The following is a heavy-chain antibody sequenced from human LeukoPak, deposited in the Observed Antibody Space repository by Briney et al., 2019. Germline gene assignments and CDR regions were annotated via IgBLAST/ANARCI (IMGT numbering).Heavy chain of an antibody. CDR2: INPKNGDT. D-gene: IGHD2-21*01. CDR3: ARDIPHNCFDS. V-gene: IGHV1-2*02. J-gene: IGHJ5*01. CDR1: GYTFTAYY. Sequence: GASVKVSCKASGYTFTAYYIHWVRQAPGQGLEWLGLINPKNGDTRYAQNFRGGVTMTRDTSINTAYMDLSGLTPDDAAVYYCARDIPHNCFDSWGQGTLVTVSS.